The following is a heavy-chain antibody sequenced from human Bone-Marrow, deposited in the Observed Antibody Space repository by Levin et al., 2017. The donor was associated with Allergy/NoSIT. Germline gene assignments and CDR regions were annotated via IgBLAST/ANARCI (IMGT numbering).Heavy chain of an antibody. Sequence: GGSLRLSCKASGGTFSSYAISWVRQAPGQGLEWMGGIIPIFGTANYAQKFQGRVTITADKSTSTAYMELSSLRSEDTAVYYCARVNLRDYYGSGSYVSISFAFDPWGQGTLVTVSS. V-gene: IGHV1-69*06. J-gene: IGHJ5*02. CDR1: GGTFSSYA. D-gene: IGHD3-10*01. CDR2: IIPIFGTA. CDR3: ARVNLRDYYGSGSYVSISFAFDP.